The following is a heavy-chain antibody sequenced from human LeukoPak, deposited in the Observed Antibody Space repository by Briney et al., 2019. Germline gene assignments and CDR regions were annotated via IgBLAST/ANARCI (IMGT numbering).Heavy chain of an antibody. CDR3: AKSPSGWEPYYFDY. CDR1: GFTFSSA. V-gene: IGHV3-23*01. D-gene: IGHD1-26*01. CDR2: ISGSGGST. J-gene: IGHJ4*02. Sequence: GGSLRLSCAASGFTFSSAWMAWVRQAPGKGLEWVSAISGSGGSTYYADSVKGRFTISRDNSKNTLYLQMNSLRAEDTAVYYCAKSPSGWEPYYFDYWGQGTLVTVSS.